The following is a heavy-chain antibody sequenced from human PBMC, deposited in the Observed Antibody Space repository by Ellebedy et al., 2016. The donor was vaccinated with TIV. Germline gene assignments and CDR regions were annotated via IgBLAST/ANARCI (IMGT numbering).Heavy chain of an antibody. J-gene: IGHJ4*02. CDR3: ARVYDFWSGYFSYFDY. D-gene: IGHD3-3*01. CDR2: INPSGGST. Sequence: ASVKVSXXASGYTFTSYYMHWVRQAPGQGLEWMGIINPSGGSTSYAQKFQGRVTMTRDTSTSTVYMELSSLRSEDTAVYYCARVYDFWSGYFSYFDYWGQGTLVTVSS. V-gene: IGHV1-46*01. CDR1: GYTFTSYY.